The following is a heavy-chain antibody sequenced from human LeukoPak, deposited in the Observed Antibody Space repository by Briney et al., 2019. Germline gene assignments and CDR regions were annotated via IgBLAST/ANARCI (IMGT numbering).Heavy chain of an antibody. Sequence: SETLSLTCTVSGGSISSYYWSWIRQPAGKGLEWIGRIYTSGSTNYNPSLKSRVTMSVDTSKNQFSLKLSSVTAADTAVYYCARVKPSLGAWYYFDYWGQGTLVTVSS. J-gene: IGHJ4*02. D-gene: IGHD1-26*01. CDR1: GGSISSYY. V-gene: IGHV4-4*07. CDR2: IYTSGST. CDR3: ARVKPSLGAWYYFDY.